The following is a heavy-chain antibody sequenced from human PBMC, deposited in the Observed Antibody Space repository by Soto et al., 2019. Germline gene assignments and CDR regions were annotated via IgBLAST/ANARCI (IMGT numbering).Heavy chain of an antibody. Sequence: GASVKVSCKAYGGTFGSYAISSARQAPGQGLEWMGGIIPIFGTANYAQKFQGRVTITADESTSTAYMELSSLRSEDTAVYYCARLDHYYDSSTTFWFDPWGQGTLVTVSS. CDR3: ARLDHYYDSSTTFWFDP. V-gene: IGHV1-69*13. CDR2: IIPIFGTA. CDR1: GGTFGSYA. D-gene: IGHD3-22*01. J-gene: IGHJ5*02.